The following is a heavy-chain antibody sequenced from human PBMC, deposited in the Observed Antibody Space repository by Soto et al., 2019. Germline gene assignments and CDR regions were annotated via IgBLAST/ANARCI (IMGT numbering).Heavy chain of an antibody. CDR2: INHSGST. V-gene: IGHV4-34*01. J-gene: IGHJ3*02. CDR1: GGSFSGYY. Sequence: SETLSLTCAVYGGSFSGYYWSWIRQPPGKGLEWIGGINHSGSTNYNPSLKSRVTISVDTSKNQFSLKLSSVTAADTAVYYCARSRRLQQQLVQKAFDIWGQGTMVTVSS. D-gene: IGHD6-13*01. CDR3: ARSRRLQQQLVQKAFDI.